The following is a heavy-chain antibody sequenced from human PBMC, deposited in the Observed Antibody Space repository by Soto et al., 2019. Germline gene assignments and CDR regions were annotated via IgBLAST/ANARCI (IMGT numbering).Heavy chain of an antibody. Sequence: GASVKVSCKASGGTFSSYAISWVRQAPGQGLEWMGGIIPIFGTANYAQKFQGRVTITADESTSTAYMELSSLRSEDTAVYYCARELVSGYSSGWYAAYYFDYWGQGTLVTVSS. CDR2: IIPIFGTA. CDR1: GGTFSSYA. J-gene: IGHJ4*02. CDR3: ARELVSGYSSGWYAAYYFDY. D-gene: IGHD6-19*01. V-gene: IGHV1-69*13.